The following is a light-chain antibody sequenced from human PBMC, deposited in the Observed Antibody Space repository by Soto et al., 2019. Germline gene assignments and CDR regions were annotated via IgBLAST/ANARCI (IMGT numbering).Light chain of an antibody. Sequence: QHVLTQSPSASASLGASVKLTCTLSSGHSSYAIAWHQQRPEKGPRYLMKLNSDGSHSKGDGIPDRFSGSSSGAERYLTIASLQSEDEADYYCQTWVTRIQVFGGGTKLTVL. CDR1: SGHSSYA. V-gene: IGLV4-69*01. J-gene: IGLJ2*01. CDR2: LNSDGSH. CDR3: QTWVTRIQV.